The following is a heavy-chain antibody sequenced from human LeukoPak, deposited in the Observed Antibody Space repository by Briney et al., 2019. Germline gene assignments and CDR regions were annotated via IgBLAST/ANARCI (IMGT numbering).Heavy chain of an antibody. CDR2: ISSSSSYI. CDR1: GFTFSSYS. Sequence: PGGSLRLSCAASGFTFSSYSMNWVRQAPGKGLEWVSSISSSSSYIYYADSVKGRFTISRDNAKNSLYLQMNSLRAEDTAVYYCARDRADSYGGNHDYWGQGTLVTVSS. CDR3: ARDRADSYGGNHDY. V-gene: IGHV3-21*01. J-gene: IGHJ4*02. D-gene: IGHD4-23*01.